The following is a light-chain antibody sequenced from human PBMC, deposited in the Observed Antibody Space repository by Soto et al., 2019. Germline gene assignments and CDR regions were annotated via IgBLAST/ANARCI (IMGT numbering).Light chain of an antibody. J-gene: IGKJ5*01. V-gene: IGKV3-11*01. Sequence: EIVLTQSPATLSLSPGEIATLSCRASQSVRSYLAWYQQKPGQAPRLLIYNASNRATVIPARFSGSGSGTDFTLTISSLGPEEFAVYYCQQRSNWPLITFGQGTRLEIK. CDR3: QQRSNWPLIT. CDR1: QSVRSY. CDR2: NAS.